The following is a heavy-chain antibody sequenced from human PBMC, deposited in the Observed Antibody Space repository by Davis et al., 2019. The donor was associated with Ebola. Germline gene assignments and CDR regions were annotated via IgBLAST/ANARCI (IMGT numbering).Heavy chain of an antibody. CDR3: ARDVVDAAIGGLDV. Sequence: GESLKISCAASRFTFSDYSMNWVRQAPGKGLEWVSYISGGSGAIYYAASVKGRFTISRDNARNSLYLQMNSLRAEDTAVYYCARDVVDAAIGGLDVWGQGTTVTVSS. CDR2: ISGGSGAI. D-gene: IGHD2-2*01. J-gene: IGHJ6*02. CDR1: RFTFSDYS. V-gene: IGHV3-48*04.